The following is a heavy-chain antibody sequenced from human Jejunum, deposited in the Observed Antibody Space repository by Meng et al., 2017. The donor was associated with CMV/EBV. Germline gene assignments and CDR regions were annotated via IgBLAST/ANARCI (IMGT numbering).Heavy chain of an antibody. CDR1: GFTFGDYA. CDR3: ARSGYSSAFGY. CDR2: IRAKAYGRTT. J-gene: IGHJ4*02. D-gene: IGHD5-18*01. Sequence: SGFTFGDYAMTWAGQAPGKAPAWVGFIRAKAYGRTTKYATSVKGRFTISRNNSENALYLQMNSLRAEDTAIYYCARSGYSSAFGYWGQGTLVTVSS. V-gene: IGHV3-49*04.